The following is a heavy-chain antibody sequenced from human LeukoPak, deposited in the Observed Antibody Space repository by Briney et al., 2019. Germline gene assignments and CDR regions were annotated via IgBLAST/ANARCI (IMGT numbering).Heavy chain of an antibody. J-gene: IGHJ4*02. D-gene: IGHD3-22*01. CDR3: AKVTDYYDSSGSFDY. V-gene: IGHV3-23*01. CDR2: ISGSGGST. CDR1: GFTFSSYA. Sequence: GGSLRLSCAASGFTFSSYAMRWVRQAPGKGLEWVSAISGSGGSTYYADSVKGRFTISRDNSKNTLYLQMNSLRAEDTAVYYCAKVTDYYDSSGSFDYWGQGTLVTVSS.